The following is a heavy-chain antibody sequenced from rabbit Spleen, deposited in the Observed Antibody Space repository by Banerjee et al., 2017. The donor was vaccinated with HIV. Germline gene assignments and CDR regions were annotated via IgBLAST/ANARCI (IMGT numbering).Heavy chain of an antibody. J-gene: IGHJ4*01. CDR1: GFSFSSNYY. CDR3: ARGSHYATW. D-gene: IGHD4-2*01. CDR2: IYAGSSGNT. Sequence: QEHLEESGGDLVKPEGSLTLTCTASGFSFSSNYYMCCVRQAPGKGLEWIGCIYAGSSGNTYYASWAKGRFTISKTSSTSVTLQMTSLTAADTATYFCARGSHYATWWGPGTLVTFS. V-gene: IGHV1S45*01.